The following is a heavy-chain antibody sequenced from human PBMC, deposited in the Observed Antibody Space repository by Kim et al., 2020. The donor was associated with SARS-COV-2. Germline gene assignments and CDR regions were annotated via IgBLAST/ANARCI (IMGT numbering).Heavy chain of an antibody. D-gene: IGHD3-3*01. Sequence: SETLSLTCTVSGDSISSSTYYWGWIRQPPGKGLEWIGSMYYSGSTYYYNPSLKSRVTISVDTSKNQFSLKLSSVTAADTAVYYCSRQYGNYDFWRGSDGGDYWGQGTLVTVTS. CDR1: GDSISSSTYY. V-gene: IGHV4-39*01. CDR2: MYYSGSTY. J-gene: IGHJ4*02. CDR3: SRQYGNYDFWRGSDGGDY.